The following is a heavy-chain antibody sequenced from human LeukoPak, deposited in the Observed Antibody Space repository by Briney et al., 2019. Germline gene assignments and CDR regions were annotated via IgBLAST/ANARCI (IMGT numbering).Heavy chain of an antibody. D-gene: IGHD1-26*01. V-gene: IGHV1-18*01. CDR3: ARADYTSTYCGSLDY. Sequence: ASVKVSCKASGYAFSTYGISWVRQAPGQGLEWMGWINTYTGKTNYAQKLQGRVTMTTDTSTSTVYMELRSLRSDDAAVYYCARADYTSTYCGSLDYWGQGTLVTVSS. J-gene: IGHJ4*02. CDR1: GYAFSTYG. CDR2: INTYTGKT.